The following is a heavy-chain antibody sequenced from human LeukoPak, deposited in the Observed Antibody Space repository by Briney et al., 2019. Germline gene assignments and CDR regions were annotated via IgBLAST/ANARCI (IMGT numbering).Heavy chain of an antibody. D-gene: IGHD2-2*01. CDR3: ATCSSTSCSLDY. CDR2: FDPEDGET. Sequence: ASVKVSCKVSGYTLTELSMHWVRQAPGKGLEWMGGFDPEDGETIYAQKFQGRVTMTEDTSTDTAYMELSSLRSEDTAVYYCATCSSTSCSLDYWGQGTLVTVSS. V-gene: IGHV1-24*01. J-gene: IGHJ4*02. CDR1: GYTLTELS.